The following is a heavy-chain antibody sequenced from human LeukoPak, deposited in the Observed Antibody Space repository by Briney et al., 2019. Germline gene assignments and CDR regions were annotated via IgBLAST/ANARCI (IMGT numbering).Heavy chain of an antibody. CDR2: TYYRSKWYN. D-gene: IGHD2-15*01. CDR3: ARESACSGGSCLYYFDY. J-gene: IGHJ4*02. V-gene: IGHV6-1*01. CDR1: GDSVSSNSAA. Sequence: SQTLSLTCAISGDSVSSNSAAWNWIRQSPSRGLEWLGRTYYRSKWYNDYAVSVKSRITINPDTSKNQFSLQLNSVTPEDTAVYYCARESACSGGSCLYYFDYWGQGALVTVSS.